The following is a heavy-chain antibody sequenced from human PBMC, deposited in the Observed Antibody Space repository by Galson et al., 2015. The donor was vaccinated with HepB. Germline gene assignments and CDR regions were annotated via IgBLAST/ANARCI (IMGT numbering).Heavy chain of an antibody. D-gene: IGHD1-1*01. V-gene: IGHV3-23*01. CDR1: GFIFSRYG. CDR2: IGVSSNT. CDR3: AKGTTNIDY. J-gene: IGHJ4*02. Sequence: SLRLSCAASGFIFSRYGMTWVRQAPGKGLECVSAIGVSSNTDYADSVKGRFTISRDNSKNTLFLQMNNLRVEDTAVYYRAKGTTNIDYWGQGTLVTVSS.